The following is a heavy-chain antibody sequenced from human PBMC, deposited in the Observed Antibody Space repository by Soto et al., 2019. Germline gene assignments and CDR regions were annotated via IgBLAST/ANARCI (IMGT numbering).Heavy chain of an antibody. Sequence: TAETLSLTCAVSGGAIGSGAFSFICIRQPPGKGLEWIGYVTHSGTAYSIPSLNGRLTLSVDSSQTQFSLKLTSVTAADSAFYYCARIHWAQSSLDYWGRGILVTVSS. J-gene: IGHJ4*02. V-gene: IGHV4-30-2*01. CDR2: VTHSGTA. CDR3: ARIHWAQSSLDY. CDR1: GGAIGSGAFS. D-gene: IGHD6-19*01.